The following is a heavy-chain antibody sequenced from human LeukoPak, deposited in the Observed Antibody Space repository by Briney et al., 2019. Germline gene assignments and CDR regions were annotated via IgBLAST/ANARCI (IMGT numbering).Heavy chain of an antibody. J-gene: IGHJ1*01. V-gene: IGHV1-18*01. CDR1: GYTFTSYG. CDR2: ISAYNGNT. D-gene: IGHD1-26*01. CDR3: ARVSSGSYYGVAEYFQH. Sequence: ASVKVSCKASGYTFTSYGISWVRQAPGQGLEWMGWISAYNGNTNYAQKLRGRVTMTTDTSTSTAYMELRSLRSDDTAVYYCARVSSGSYYGVAEYFQHWGQGTLVTVSS.